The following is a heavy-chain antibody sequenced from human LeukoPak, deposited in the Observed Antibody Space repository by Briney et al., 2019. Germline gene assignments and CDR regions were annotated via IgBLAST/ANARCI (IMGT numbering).Heavy chain of an antibody. V-gene: IGHV3-23*01. CDR2: ISGSATST. J-gene: IGHJ3*02. CDR3: AKDRDGYCSGTTCFYDAFDM. CDR1: GFTFSTYA. Sequence: PGGSLRLSCAASGFTFSTYAMSWVRQAPGKGLEWVSVISGSATSTYYADSVKGRFTISRDNSKNTLYLQMNSLRAEDTAVYYCAKDRDGYCSGTTCFYDAFDMWGQGTMVTVSS. D-gene: IGHD2-2*01.